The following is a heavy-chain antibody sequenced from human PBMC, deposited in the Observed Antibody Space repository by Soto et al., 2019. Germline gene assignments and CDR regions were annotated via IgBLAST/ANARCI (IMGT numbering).Heavy chain of an antibody. D-gene: IGHD6-13*01. CDR3: ARVPYSSSWWFWFDP. V-gene: IGHV4-4*07. CDR1: GGSISSYY. J-gene: IGHJ5*02. CDR2: IYTCGST. Sequence: KPSETLSLTCTVSGGSISSYYWSWIRQPAGKGLEWIGRIYTCGSTNYNPSLKSRVTMSVDTSKNQFSLKLSSVTAADTAVYYCARVPYSSSWWFWFDPWGQGTLVTVSS.